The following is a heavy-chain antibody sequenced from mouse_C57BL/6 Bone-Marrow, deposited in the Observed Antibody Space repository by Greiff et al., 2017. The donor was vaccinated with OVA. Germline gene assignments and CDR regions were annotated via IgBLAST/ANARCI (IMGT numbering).Heavy chain of an antibody. D-gene: IGHD2-1*01. CDR3: TREGRNGNYWYFDV. CDR2: ISSGGDYI. J-gene: IGHJ1*03. Sequence: DVKLEESGEGLVKPGGSLKLSCAASGFTFSSYAMSWVRQTPEKRLEWVAYISSGGDYIYYADTVKGRFTISRDNARNTLYLQMSSLKSEDTAMYYCTREGRNGNYWYFDVWGTGTTVTVSS. V-gene: IGHV5-9-1*02. CDR1: GFTFSSYA.